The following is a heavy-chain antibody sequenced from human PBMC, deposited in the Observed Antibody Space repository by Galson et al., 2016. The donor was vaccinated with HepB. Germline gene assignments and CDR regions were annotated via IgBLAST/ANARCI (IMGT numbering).Heavy chain of an antibody. CDR2: INTYNGNT. CDR3: ARDLIAVVGGNYYGMDV. Sequence: VQVSCKASGYTFTSHGISWVRQAPGQGLEWMGGINTYNGNTNYAQKVQGRVTMTTDTSTSTAYMELRSLRSDDTAVYYCARDLIAVVGGNYYGMDVWGQGTTVTVSS. D-gene: IGHD6-19*01. CDR1: GYTFTSHG. J-gene: IGHJ6*02. V-gene: IGHV1-18*01.